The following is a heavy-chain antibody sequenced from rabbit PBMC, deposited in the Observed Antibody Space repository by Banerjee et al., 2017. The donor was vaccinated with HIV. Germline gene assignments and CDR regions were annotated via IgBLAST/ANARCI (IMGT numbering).Heavy chain of an antibody. Sequence: QEQLEESGGDLVKPEGSLTLTCTASGFSFSNGYVMCWVRQAPGKGLEWIACINTISGDTVYATWAKGRFTISKASWTTVTLQMTSLTAADTASYFCARGGIGNTGYTHVFDPWGPGTLVTVS. J-gene: IGHJ2*01. CDR2: INTISGDT. V-gene: IGHV1S45*01. CDR1: GFSFSNGYV. CDR3: ARGGIGNTGYTHVFDP. D-gene: IGHD7-1*01.